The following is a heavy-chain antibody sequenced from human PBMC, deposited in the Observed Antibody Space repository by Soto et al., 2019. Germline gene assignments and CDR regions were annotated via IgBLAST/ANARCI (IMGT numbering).Heavy chain of an antibody. D-gene: IGHD3-22*01. CDR2: INPSGGST. V-gene: IGHV1-46*01. CDR1: GYTFTSYY. CDR3: ARELHYYDSSGYYHNFDY. Sequence: QVQLVQSGAEVKKPGASVKVSCKASGYTFTSYYMHWVRQAPGQGLEWMGIINPSGGSTSYAQKFQGRVTMTRDTSTSTVYMELSSLRSEDTAVYYCARELHYYDSSGYYHNFDYWGQGTLVTVPS. J-gene: IGHJ4*02.